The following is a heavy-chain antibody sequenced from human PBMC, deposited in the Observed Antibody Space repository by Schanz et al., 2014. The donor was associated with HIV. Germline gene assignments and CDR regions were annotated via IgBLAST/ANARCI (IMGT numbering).Heavy chain of an antibody. V-gene: IGHV3-9*01. J-gene: IGHJ4*02. Sequence: EVQLVQSGGGLVQPGRSLRLSCAASGFTFDDYAMHWVRQAPGKGLEWVSGISWNSGSIGYADTVKGRFTISRDNAKNSLYLQMNSLRPEDTAVYYCVRRRRGNYGPFDYWGQGTLVTVSS. CDR2: ISWNSGSI. CDR3: VRRRRGNYGPFDY. D-gene: IGHD1-7*01. CDR1: GFTFDDYA.